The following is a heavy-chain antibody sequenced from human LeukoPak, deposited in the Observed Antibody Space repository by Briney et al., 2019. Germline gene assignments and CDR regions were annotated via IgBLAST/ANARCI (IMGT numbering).Heavy chain of an antibody. V-gene: IGHV1-46*01. D-gene: IGHD3-9*01. CDR1: GYTFTSYY. CDR2: INPSGGST. CDR3: ARDHPSYDILTGYSPYWYFDL. J-gene: IGHJ2*01. Sequence: ASVKVSCKASGYTFTSYYMHWVRQAPGQGLEWMGIINPSGGSTSYAQKFQGRVTMTRDTSTSTVYMELSSLRSEDTAVYYCARDHPSYDILTGYSPYWYFDLWGRGTLVTVSS.